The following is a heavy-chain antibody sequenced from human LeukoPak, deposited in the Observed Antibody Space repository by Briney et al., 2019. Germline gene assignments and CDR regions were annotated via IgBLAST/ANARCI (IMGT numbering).Heavy chain of an antibody. CDR3: ARGRLLFRRGYFQH. CDR1: GGSFSGYY. CDR2: INHSGGT. J-gene: IGHJ1*01. V-gene: IGHV4-34*01. Sequence: SETLSLTCAVYGGSFSGYYWSWIRQPPGKGLEWIGEINHSGGTNYNPSLKSRVTISVDTSKNQFSLKLSSVTAADTAVYYCARGRLLFRRGYFQHWGQGTLVTVSS. D-gene: IGHD2-21*02.